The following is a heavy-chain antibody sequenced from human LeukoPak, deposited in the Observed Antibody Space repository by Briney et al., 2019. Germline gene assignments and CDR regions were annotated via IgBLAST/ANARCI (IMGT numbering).Heavy chain of an antibody. D-gene: IGHD3-22*01. J-gene: IGHJ4*02. CDR1: GFTFSAYA. CDR3: ARDWGAYYHFFDY. Sequence: GGSLRLSCAASGFTFSAYAVTWVRQAPGKGLEWVSTISETGDVTYYADSVKDRFTISRDNSKSTLFLQMSRLRADDTAVYYCARDWGAYYHFFDYWGQGTLVTVSS. V-gene: IGHV3-23*01. CDR2: ISETGDVT.